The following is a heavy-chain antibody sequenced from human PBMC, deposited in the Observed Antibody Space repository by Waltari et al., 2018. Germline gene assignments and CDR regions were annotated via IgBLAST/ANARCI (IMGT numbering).Heavy chain of an antibody. CDR3: ARPGQQLVRWYFDY. D-gene: IGHD6-13*01. Sequence: QVQLVESGGGVVQPGRSLRLSCAASGFTFSSYAMHWVRQAPGKGLEWGAVISYDGSNKYFADSVKGRFTISRDNSKNTLYLQMNSLRAEDTAVYYCARPGQQLVRWYFDYWGQGTLVTVSS. J-gene: IGHJ4*02. CDR2: ISYDGSNK. V-gene: IGHV3-30-3*01. CDR1: GFTFSSYA.